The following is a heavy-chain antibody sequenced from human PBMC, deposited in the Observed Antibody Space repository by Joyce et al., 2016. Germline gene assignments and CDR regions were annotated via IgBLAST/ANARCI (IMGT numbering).Heavy chain of an antibody. J-gene: IGHJ4*02. CDR3: AKTTRLSLVRGVFDS. D-gene: IGHD3-10*01. Sequence: EVQLLEYGGSLGQPGGSLRLSCAASGFIVSGYAMSWVRQAPGKGLEWVAGISGSDSRTDNADSVKGRFTISRDNSKNMLFLQMNSLRVDDTAVYYCAKTTRLSLVRGVFDSWGQGTLVTVSS. V-gene: IGHV3-23*01. CDR2: ISGSDSRT. CDR1: GFIVSGYA.